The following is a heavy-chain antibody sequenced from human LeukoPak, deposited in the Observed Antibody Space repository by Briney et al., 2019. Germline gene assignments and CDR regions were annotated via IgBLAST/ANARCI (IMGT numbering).Heavy chain of an antibody. CDR3: ARDSAMGATDY. Sequence: GGSLRLSCAASGFTFSSYWMHWVRQAPGKGLVWVSRINSDGSSTSYADSVKGRFTISRDNAKNSLYLQMNSLRAEDTAVYYCARDSAMGATDYWGQGTLVTVSS. D-gene: IGHD1-26*01. CDR2: INSDGSST. J-gene: IGHJ4*02. V-gene: IGHV3-74*01. CDR1: GFTFSSYW.